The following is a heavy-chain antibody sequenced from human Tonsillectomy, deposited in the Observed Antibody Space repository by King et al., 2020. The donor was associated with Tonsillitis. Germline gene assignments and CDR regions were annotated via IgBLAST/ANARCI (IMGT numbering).Heavy chain of an antibody. Sequence: VQLVESGGGLVQPGGSLRLSCAASGFTFSSHWMHWVRQAPGKGLVWVSHTNSDGSSTTYADSVKGRFTISRDNAKNTLYLQMNSLRAEDTAVYYCAREGHGVIPFDYWGQGTLVTVPS. V-gene: IGHV3-74*01. CDR3: AREGHGVIPFDY. J-gene: IGHJ4*02. CDR1: GFTFSSHW. CDR2: TNSDGSST. D-gene: IGHD3-16*02.